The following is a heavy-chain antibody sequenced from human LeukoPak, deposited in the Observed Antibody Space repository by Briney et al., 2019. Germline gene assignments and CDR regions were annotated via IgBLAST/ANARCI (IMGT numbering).Heavy chain of an antibody. J-gene: IGHJ4*02. CDR1: GGTFSSYA. Sequence: SVKVSCKASGGTFSSYAISWVRQAPGQGLEWVGGIIPIFGTANYAQKFQGRVTITTDESTSTAYMELSSLRSEDTAVYYCARIDSSSYRLNYWGQGTLVTVSS. D-gene: IGHD6-6*01. CDR2: IIPIFGTA. CDR3: ARIDSSSYRLNY. V-gene: IGHV1-69*05.